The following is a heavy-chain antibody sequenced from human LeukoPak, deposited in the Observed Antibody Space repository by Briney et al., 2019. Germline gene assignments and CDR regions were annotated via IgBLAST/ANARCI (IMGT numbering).Heavy chain of an antibody. CDR1: GFTFSSYS. J-gene: IGHJ4*02. V-gene: IGHV3-30*18. D-gene: IGHD2-8*01. Sequence: SGGSLRLSCAASGFTFSSYSMDWVRQAPGKGLEWVAVVSYDGTNEKYADPVKGRFTISRDNSKNTLSLQMNSLRADDTAVYYCAKDWANGDYIDHWGQGTLVTVSS. CDR2: VSYDGTNE. CDR3: AKDWANGDYIDH.